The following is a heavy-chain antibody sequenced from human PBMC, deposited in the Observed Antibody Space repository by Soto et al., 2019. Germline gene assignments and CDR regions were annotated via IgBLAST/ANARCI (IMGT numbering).Heavy chain of an antibody. CDR3: ARATEPGYSYGYDYYYGMDV. CDR2: IYHSGST. CDR1: GGSISSGGYS. D-gene: IGHD5-18*01. V-gene: IGHV4-30-2*01. J-gene: IGHJ6*02. Sequence: QLQLQESGSGLVKPSQTLSLTCAVSGGSISSGGYSWSWIRQPPGKGLEWIGYIYHSGSTYYNPSLKSRVTISVDRSKNQFSLKLSSVTAADTAVYYCARATEPGYSYGYDYYYGMDVWGQGTTVTVSS.